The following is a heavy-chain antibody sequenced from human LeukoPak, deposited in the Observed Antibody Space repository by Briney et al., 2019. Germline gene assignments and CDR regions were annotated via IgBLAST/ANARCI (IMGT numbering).Heavy chain of an antibody. J-gene: IGHJ4*02. Sequence: GGSLRLSCAASGFIVSSNYMSWVRQAPGKGLEWVSVIHTGGSTYYAHSVKGRFTISRDNSKNALYLQMNSLRAEDTAVYYCAKGWGDGDYGVYWGQGTLITVSS. D-gene: IGHD4-17*01. CDR1: GFIVSSNY. CDR2: IHTGGST. V-gene: IGHV3-53*01. CDR3: AKGWGDGDYGVY.